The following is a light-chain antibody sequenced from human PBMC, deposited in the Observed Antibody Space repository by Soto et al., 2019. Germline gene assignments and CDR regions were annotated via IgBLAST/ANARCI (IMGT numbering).Light chain of an antibody. J-gene: IGKJ4*01. V-gene: IGKV1-39*01. CDR2: AAS. Sequence: DIQMTQSPSSLSASVGDRVTITCRASQSISDSLNWYQHKPGTAPKLLIYAASSLPSGVPSRFSGGGSGTDFTLTISSLQPEDFVAYFCQQSLSFPATFGGGTKVEIK. CDR3: QQSLSFPAT. CDR1: QSISDS.